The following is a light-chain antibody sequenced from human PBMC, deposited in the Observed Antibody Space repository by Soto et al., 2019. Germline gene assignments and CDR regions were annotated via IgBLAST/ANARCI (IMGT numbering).Light chain of an antibody. CDR2: DVS. CDR3: KSYTTRGTYV. V-gene: IGLV2-14*03. Sequence: QSLLTQPASVSGSPGQSITISCTGTSSDVGGYNSVSWYQHHPGKAPKLMIYDVSNRSSGVSSRFSGSKSDNTASLTISGLQAEDEADYYCKSYTTRGTYVFGTGTRSPS. CDR1: SSDVGGYNS. J-gene: IGLJ1*01.